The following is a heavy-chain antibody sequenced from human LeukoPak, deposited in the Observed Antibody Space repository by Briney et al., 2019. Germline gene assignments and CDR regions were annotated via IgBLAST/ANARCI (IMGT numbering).Heavy chain of an antibody. V-gene: IGHV3-30*02. CDR1: GFTFSSYA. D-gene: IGHD5-18*01. J-gene: IGHJ4*02. Sequence: GGSLRLSCAASGFTFSSYAMHWVRQAPGKGLEWVTFIRYDGSNKYYADSVKGRFTISRDNAKNSLYLQMNSLRADDTAMYYCAREDTGYSYGYGPIDYWGQGTLVTVSS. CDR3: AREDTGYSYGYGPIDY. CDR2: IRYDGSNK.